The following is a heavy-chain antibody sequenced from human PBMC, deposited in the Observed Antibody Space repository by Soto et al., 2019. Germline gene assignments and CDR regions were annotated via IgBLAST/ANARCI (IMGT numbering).Heavy chain of an antibody. Sequence: HVQLQESGPGLVKPSQTLSLTCTVSGGSISSGGYYWSWIRQHPGKGLEWIGYIYYSGSTYYNPSLKSRVTISVDTSKNQFSLKLSSVTAADTAVYYCARDAYYYGSGSRWFDPWGQGTLVTVSS. CDR1: GGSISSGGYY. J-gene: IGHJ5*02. D-gene: IGHD3-10*01. V-gene: IGHV4-31*03. CDR3: ARDAYYYGSGSRWFDP. CDR2: IYYSGST.